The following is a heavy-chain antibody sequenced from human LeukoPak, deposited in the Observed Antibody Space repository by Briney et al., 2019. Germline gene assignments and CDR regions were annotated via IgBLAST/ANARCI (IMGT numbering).Heavy chain of an antibody. CDR1: GGSISSYY. D-gene: IGHD3-10*01. Sequence: SETLSLTCTVSGGSISSYYWSWIRQPAGKGLEWIGRIYSSGSTNYNPSLKSRVTMSVDTSKNQFSLKLSSVTAADTAVYFCARDAYYYGSGSYYNEFDYWGQGTLVTVSS. V-gene: IGHV4-4*07. CDR3: ARDAYYYGSGSYYNEFDY. J-gene: IGHJ4*02. CDR2: IYSSGST.